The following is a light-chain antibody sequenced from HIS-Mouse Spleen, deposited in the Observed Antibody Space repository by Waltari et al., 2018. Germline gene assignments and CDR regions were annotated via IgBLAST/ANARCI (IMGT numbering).Light chain of an antibody. Sequence: DVVITQSPLSLPVTLGQPASISCRSSQSLVHSDGNTSLNWFQQRPGQPPRRLIYKVSNRDSGVPDRFSGSGSGTDFTLKISRVEAEDVGVYYCMQGTHWLTFGGGTKVEIK. CDR1: QSLVHSDGNTS. J-gene: IGKJ4*01. CDR2: KVS. CDR3: MQGTHWLT. V-gene: IGKV2-30*02.